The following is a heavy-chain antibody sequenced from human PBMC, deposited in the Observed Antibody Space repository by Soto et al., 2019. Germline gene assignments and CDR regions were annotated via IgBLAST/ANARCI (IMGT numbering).Heavy chain of an antibody. CDR2: IYYSGST. D-gene: IGHD3-3*01. V-gene: IGHV4-61*01. J-gene: IGHJ5*02. CDR3: ARGDYDFWSGYSIAWFDP. CDR1: GGSVSSGSYY. Sequence: SETLSLTCTVSGGSVSSGSYYWSWIRQPPGKGLEWIGYIYYSGSTNYNPSLKSRVTISVDTSKNQFSLKLSSVTAADTAVYYCARGDYDFWSGYSIAWFDPWGQGTLVTV.